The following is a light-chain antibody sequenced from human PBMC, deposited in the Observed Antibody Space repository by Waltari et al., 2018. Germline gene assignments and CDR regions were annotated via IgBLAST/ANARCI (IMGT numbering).Light chain of an antibody. CDR2: KAS. CDR3: QQYNSYSYT. CDR1: QNIGTW. V-gene: IGKV1-5*03. Sequence: DIRMTQSPSSLSASLGDRVTITCRASQNIGTWLAWYQQKPGKAPNLLIYKASILESGVPSRFSGSGSGTEFILTISSLQPDDFATFYCQQYNSYSYTFGQGTKLEIK. J-gene: IGKJ2*01.